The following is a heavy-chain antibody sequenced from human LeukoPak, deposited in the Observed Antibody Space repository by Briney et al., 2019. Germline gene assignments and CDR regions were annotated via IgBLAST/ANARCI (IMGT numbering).Heavy chain of an antibody. J-gene: IGHJ6*02. V-gene: IGHV1-8*01. CDR1: GYTFTTYD. Sequence: ASEKVSCKASGYTFTTYDINWVRQATGQGLEWMGWMNPNSGNTGYAHKFQGRVTMTRNTSINTAYMELSSLRSEDTAVYFCTRERSGNYGMDVWGQGTTVTVSS. CDR3: TRERSGNYGMDV. D-gene: IGHD2-15*01. CDR2: MNPNSGNT.